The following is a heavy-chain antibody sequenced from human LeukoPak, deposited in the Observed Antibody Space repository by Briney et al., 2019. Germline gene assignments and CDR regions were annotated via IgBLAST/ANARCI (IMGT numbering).Heavy chain of an antibody. CDR1: GFTFSSYG. J-gene: IGHJ4*02. D-gene: IGHD6-13*01. V-gene: IGHV3-30*02. CDR2: IRYDGSNK. Sequence: GGSLRLSCAASGFTFSSYGMHSVRQAPGKGLEWVAFIRYDGSNKYYAASVKGRFTISRDNSKNSLYLQMNSLRADDTAVYYCARDRSSTWSLDYWGQGTLVTVSS. CDR3: ARDRSSTWSLDY.